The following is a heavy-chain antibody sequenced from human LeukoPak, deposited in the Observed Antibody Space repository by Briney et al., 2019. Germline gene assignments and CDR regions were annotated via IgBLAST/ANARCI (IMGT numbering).Heavy chain of an antibody. V-gene: IGHV1-18*01. Sequence: ASVKVSCKASGYTVTTYGINWVRQAPGQGLEWMGWISAYSGHIKYAQRLQGRVTMTTDTCTNTAYMQLTSLRSDDTAVYYCARDVSTVTTRGDYYYYMDVWGKGTTVTVSS. D-gene: IGHD4-17*01. CDR3: ARDVSTVTTRGDYYYYMDV. CDR2: ISAYSGHI. CDR1: GYTVTTYG. J-gene: IGHJ6*03.